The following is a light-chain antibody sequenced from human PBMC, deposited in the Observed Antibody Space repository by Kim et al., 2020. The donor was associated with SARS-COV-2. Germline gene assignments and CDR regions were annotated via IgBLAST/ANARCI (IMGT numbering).Light chain of an antibody. V-gene: IGKV3-20*01. J-gene: IGKJ4*01. Sequence: SPGERATLPGRASQSVYSNYLAWYQQKPGQAPRLLIYGASSRTTGIPDRFSGSGSGTHFTLTISRLEPEDFAVYYCQQYGSSPLTFGGGTKVDIK. CDR2: GAS. CDR3: QQYGSSPLT. CDR1: QSVYSNY.